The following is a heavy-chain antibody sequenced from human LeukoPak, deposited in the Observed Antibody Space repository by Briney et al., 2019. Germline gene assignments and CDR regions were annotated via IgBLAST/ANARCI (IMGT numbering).Heavy chain of an antibody. Sequence: KTSETLSLTCTVSGGSISSYYWSWVRQPAGKGLEWIGRIYTSGSTNYNPSLKSRVTMSVGTSKNQLSLKLSSVTAADTAVYYCAREHLGTAPPVNWGQGTLVTVSS. J-gene: IGHJ4*02. CDR2: IYTSGST. V-gene: IGHV4-4*07. CDR3: AREHLGTAPPVN. CDR1: GGSISSYY. D-gene: IGHD1-1*01.